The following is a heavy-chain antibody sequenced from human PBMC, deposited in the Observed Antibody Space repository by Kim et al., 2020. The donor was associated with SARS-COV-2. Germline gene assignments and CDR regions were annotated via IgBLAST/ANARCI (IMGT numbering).Heavy chain of an antibody. CDR2: ISAYNGNT. Sequence: ASVKVSCKASGYTFTSYGISWVRQAPGQGLEWMGWISAYNGNTNYAQKLQGRATMTTDTSTSTAYMELRSLRSDDTAVYYCARDLRAYYYDSSGYSDYWGQGTLVTVSS. J-gene: IGHJ4*02. CDR1: GYTFTSYG. D-gene: IGHD3-22*01. V-gene: IGHV1-18*01. CDR3: ARDLRAYYYDSSGYSDY.